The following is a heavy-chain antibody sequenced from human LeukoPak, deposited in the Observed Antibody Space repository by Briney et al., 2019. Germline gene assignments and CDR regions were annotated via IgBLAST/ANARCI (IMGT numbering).Heavy chain of an antibody. V-gene: IGHV4-61*02. J-gene: IGHJ3*02. CDR1: GGSISSGSYY. CDR3: ARRNYRDAFDI. D-gene: IGHD1-7*01. CDR2: IYTSGST. Sequence: SQTLSLTCTVSGGSISSGSYYWSWIRQPAGKGLEWIGRIYTSGSTSYNPSLKSRVTISVDTSKNQFSLKLSSVTAADTAVYYCARRNYRDAFDIWGQGTMVTVSS.